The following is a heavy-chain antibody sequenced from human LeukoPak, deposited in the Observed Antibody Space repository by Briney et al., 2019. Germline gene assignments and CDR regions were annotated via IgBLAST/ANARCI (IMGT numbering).Heavy chain of an antibody. D-gene: IGHD4-23*01. J-gene: IGHJ4*02. CDR2: ISGSGGST. CDR3: AKDQVALNYGGNPYDY. CDR1: GFTFSSYA. Sequence: PGGSLRLSCAASGFTFSSYAMSWVRQAPGKGLEWVSAISGSGGSTYYADSVKGRFTISRDNSKNTLYLQMNSLRAEDTAVYYCAKDQVALNYGGNPYDYWGQGTLVTVSS. V-gene: IGHV3-23*01.